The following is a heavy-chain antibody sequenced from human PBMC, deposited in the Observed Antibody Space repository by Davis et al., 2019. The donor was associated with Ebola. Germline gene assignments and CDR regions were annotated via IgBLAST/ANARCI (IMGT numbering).Heavy chain of an antibody. CDR1: GYTFTGYY. Sequence: ASVTVSCKASGYTFTGYYMHWVRQAPGQGLEWMGWINPNSGGTNYAQKFQGRVTMTRDTSISTAYMELSRLRSDDTAVYYCARDGYGSGSYLFDPWGQGTLVTVSS. J-gene: IGHJ5*02. V-gene: IGHV1-2*02. CDR3: ARDGYGSGSYLFDP. CDR2: INPNSGGT. D-gene: IGHD3-10*01.